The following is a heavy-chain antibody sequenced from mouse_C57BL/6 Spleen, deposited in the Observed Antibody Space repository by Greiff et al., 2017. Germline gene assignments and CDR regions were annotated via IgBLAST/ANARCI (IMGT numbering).Heavy chain of an antibody. Sequence: VQLQQSGPELVTPGASVTMSCKASGYTFTDDNMHWVKQSLGKSLEWIGYINPNNGCTSYTQKFKGKATVTVNKSSSTAYMELGSLTAEDAAVYYCARTTVSMDYWGQGTSVTVSS. J-gene: IGHJ4*01. CDR3: ARTTVSMDY. D-gene: IGHD1-1*01. CDR2: INPNNGCT. CDR1: GYTFTDDN. V-gene: IGHV1-22*01.